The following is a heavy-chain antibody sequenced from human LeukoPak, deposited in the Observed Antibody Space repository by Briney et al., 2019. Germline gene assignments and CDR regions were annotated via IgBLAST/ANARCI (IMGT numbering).Heavy chain of an antibody. CDR2: IGGSGGGI. Sequence: GGSLRLSCAASGFTFNDYGMTWVRQAPGKGLEWVASIGGSGGGIFYADSVKGRFTISRDNPKNTLFLQMNSLRAEDTAIYYCAKRSGNYGPFEYWGQGTLVTVPS. CDR3: AKRSGNYGPFEY. V-gene: IGHV3-23*01. CDR1: GFTFNDYG. J-gene: IGHJ4*02. D-gene: IGHD3-16*01.